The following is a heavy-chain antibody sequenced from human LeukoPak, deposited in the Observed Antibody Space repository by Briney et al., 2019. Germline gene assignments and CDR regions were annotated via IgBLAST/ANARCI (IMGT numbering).Heavy chain of an antibody. J-gene: IGHJ4*02. CDR2: ISGSGGST. Sequence: PGGSLTLSCAASAFTSSSYAMSWVRQAPGKGLEWVSAISGSGGSTYYADSVKGRFTISRDNSKNTLYLQMNSLRAEDTAVYYCAKAGGSGSPYFDYWGQGTLVTVSS. CDR1: AFTSSSYA. D-gene: IGHD3-10*01. CDR3: AKAGGSGSPYFDY. V-gene: IGHV3-23*01.